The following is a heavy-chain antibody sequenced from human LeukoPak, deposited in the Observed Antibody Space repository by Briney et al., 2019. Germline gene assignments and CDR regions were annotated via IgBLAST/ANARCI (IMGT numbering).Heavy chain of an antibody. V-gene: IGHV3-21*01. CDR1: GFTFSDYS. Sequence: GGSLRLSCAASGFTFSDYSISWVRQAPGKGLEWVSSISSSSYYIYYADSVKGRFTISRNNAENSLNLQMNSPRAEDTAVYYCTRLAAAGSGRWAPDYWGQGTLVAVSS. CDR2: ISSSSYYI. D-gene: IGHD1-14*01. CDR3: TRLAAAGSGRWAPDY. J-gene: IGHJ4*02.